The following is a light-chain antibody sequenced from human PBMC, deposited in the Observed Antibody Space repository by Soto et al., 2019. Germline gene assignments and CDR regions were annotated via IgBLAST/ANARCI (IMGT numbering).Light chain of an antibody. CDR1: QNSNSY. CDR3: QHRSSWPFT. V-gene: IGKV3-11*01. Sequence: EIVLTQSPATLSLSPGERATLSCRASQNSNSYLAWYQQKPGQAPRLLIYATSNRATGIPARFSGSGSGTDFTLSISSREPEDFAVYYCQHRSSWPFTFGPGTQVDIK. CDR2: ATS. J-gene: IGKJ3*01.